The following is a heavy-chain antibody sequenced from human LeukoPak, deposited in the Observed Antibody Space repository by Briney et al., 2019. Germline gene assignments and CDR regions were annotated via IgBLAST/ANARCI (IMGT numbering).Heavy chain of an antibody. J-gene: IGHJ4*02. Sequence: GSLRLFCAASGFTFSEYWMHWVRQAPGKGLVWVSRIRTDGDTSYADSVRGRFTISRDNSKNTLYLQMNSLRAEDTAVYYCARDARVGDPFDYWGQGTLVTVSS. CDR3: ARDARVGDPFDY. CDR1: GFTFSEYW. CDR2: IRTDGDT. D-gene: IGHD4-17*01. V-gene: IGHV3-74*01.